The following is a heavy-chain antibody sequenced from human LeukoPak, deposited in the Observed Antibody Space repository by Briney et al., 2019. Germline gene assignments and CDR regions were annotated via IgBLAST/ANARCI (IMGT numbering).Heavy chain of an antibody. CDR2: IYYTGST. Sequence: SETLSLACTFSGGSISTYYWSWVRQPPGKGLQWIGSIYYTGSTNYNPSLKSRVTISLSTSKNKFSLRLRSLPAADTAVYYCARRVAVGNYFDPWGQGTLVTVSS. CDR1: GGSISTYY. CDR3: ARRVAVGNYFDP. V-gene: IGHV4-59*08. J-gene: IGHJ5*02. D-gene: IGHD4-11*01.